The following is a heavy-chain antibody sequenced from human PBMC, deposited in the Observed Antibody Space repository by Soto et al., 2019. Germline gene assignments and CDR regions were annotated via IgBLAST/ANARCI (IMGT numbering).Heavy chain of an antibody. CDR2: INPILGTP. J-gene: IGHJ4*02. D-gene: IGHD3-22*01. Sequence: QVQLVQSGAEVKKPGSSVNVSCQASGGIFRSFAMTWLRQAPGQGLEWLGGINPILGTPNYAPNFRNRLTIVADEATSTAYMLLSSLRSDDTAVYFCARGLGDRSGYFYLNSWGQGALVTVSS. V-gene: IGHV1-69*01. CDR1: GGIFRSFA. CDR3: ARGLGDRSGYFYLNS.